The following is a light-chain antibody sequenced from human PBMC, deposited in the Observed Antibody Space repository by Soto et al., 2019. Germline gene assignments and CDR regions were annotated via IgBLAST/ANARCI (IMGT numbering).Light chain of an antibody. CDR3: QQYIHGYT. Sequence: EVVMTQSPATLSVFPGERVTLSCRASQSVSTSLAWYQQKPGQAPRLLIYSASTRATGIPARFSGSGSGTEFTLTISSLESGDFAVYYCQQYIHGYTFGQGTELEIK. V-gene: IGKV3-15*01. CDR1: QSVSTS. J-gene: IGKJ2*01. CDR2: SAS.